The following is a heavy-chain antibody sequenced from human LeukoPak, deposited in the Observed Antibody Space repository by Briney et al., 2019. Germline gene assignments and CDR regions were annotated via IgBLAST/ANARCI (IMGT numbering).Heavy chain of an antibody. D-gene: IGHD5-12*01. CDR3: ARRYSGYGNAFDI. CDR1: GGSVSNTNYY. Sequence: PSETLSLTCTVSGGSVSNTNYYWAWIRQPPGKGLEWIGYIYSSGSTNYSPSLKSRVTISVDTSKNQFSLKLYSVTAADTAVYYCARRYSGYGNAFDIWGQGTMVTVSS. J-gene: IGHJ3*02. CDR2: IYSSGST. V-gene: IGHV4-61*05.